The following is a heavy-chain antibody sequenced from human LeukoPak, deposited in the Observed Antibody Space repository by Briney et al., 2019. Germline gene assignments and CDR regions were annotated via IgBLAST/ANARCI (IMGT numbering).Heavy chain of an antibody. CDR3: ARDIAGTTPPWW. D-gene: IGHD1-1*01. J-gene: IGHJ4*02. CDR1: GGTFSSYA. V-gene: IGHV1-69*13. Sequence: ASVKVSCKASGGTFSSYAISWVRQAPGQGLEWMGGIIPIFGTANYAQKFQGRVTITADESTSTAYMELSSLRSEDTAVYYCARDIAGTTPPWWWSQGTLVTVSS. CDR2: IIPIFGTA.